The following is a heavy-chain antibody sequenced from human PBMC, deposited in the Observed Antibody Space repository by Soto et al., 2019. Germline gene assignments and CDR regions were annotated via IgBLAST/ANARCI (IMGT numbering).Heavy chain of an antibody. CDR1: GYTFTSYG. Sequence: QVQLVQSGAEVKKPGASVKVSCKASGYTFTSYGISWVRQAPGQGLEWMGWISAYNGNTNYAQKLQGRVTMTTDTSTSTAYMELRSMRSDDTAVYYCARDRDYYGSGSYPREYYCGMDVWGQGTTVTVSS. V-gene: IGHV1-18*01. D-gene: IGHD3-10*01. J-gene: IGHJ6*02. CDR2: ISAYNGNT. CDR3: ARDRDYYGSGSYPREYYCGMDV.